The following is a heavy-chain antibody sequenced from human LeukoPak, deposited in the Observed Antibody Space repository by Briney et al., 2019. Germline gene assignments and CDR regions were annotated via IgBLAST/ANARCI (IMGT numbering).Heavy chain of an antibody. CDR1: GFTFSAYW. Sequence: GGSLRLSCAASGFTFSAYWMHWVRQAPGKGLVWVSRLNTDGSDTRYADSVQGRFTISRDNAKNTLYMQMNSLRAEDTAVYYCARSEAVAWSFDLWGRGTLVIVSS. V-gene: IGHV3-74*01. CDR2: LNTDGSDT. CDR3: ARSEAVAWSFDL. D-gene: IGHD6-19*01. J-gene: IGHJ2*01.